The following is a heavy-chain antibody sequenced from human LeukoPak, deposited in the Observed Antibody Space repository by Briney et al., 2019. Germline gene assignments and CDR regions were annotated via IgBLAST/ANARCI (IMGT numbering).Heavy chain of an antibody. V-gene: IGHV5-51*01. CDR1: GYSFTNYW. D-gene: IGHD3-10*01. CDR3: ARGPYGYASSATLGSYNWFDP. J-gene: IGHJ5*02. CDR2: IYPGDSHT. Sequence: GESLKISCKGSGYSFTNYWIGWVRQMPGKGLEWMEIIYPGDSHTRYSPSFQDQVTISADKSINTAYLQWSSLKASDTAMYYCARGPYGYASSATLGSYNWFDPWGQGTLVTVSS.